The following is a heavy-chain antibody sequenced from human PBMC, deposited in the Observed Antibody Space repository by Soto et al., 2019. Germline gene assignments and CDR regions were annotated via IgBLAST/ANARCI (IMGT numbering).Heavy chain of an antibody. CDR3: AREAVDADYYYYYMDV. Sequence: GGSLRLSCAASGFTFSSYSMNWVRQAPGKGLEWVSYISSSSSTIYYADSVKGRFTISRDNAKNSLYLQMNSLRAEDTAVYYCAREAVDADYYYYYMDVWGKGTTVTVSS. V-gene: IGHV3-48*01. CDR2: ISSSSSTI. CDR1: GFTFSSYS. J-gene: IGHJ6*03. D-gene: IGHD2-2*01.